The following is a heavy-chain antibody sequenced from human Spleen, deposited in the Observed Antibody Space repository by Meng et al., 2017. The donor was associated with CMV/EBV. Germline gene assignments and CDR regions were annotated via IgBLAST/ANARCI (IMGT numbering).Heavy chain of an antibody. CDR2: ISTYNDNT. V-gene: IGHV1-18*01. Sequence: ASVKVSCKASGYTFTDFVISWVRQAPGQGLEWMGLISTYNDNTDYAQKLQGRVTMTTDTSTRTAYMELRSLRSDDTAVYYCARNRQDWTTENYHYGMEVWGQGTTVTVSS. J-gene: IGHJ6*02. D-gene: IGHD3/OR15-3a*01. CDR1: GYTFTDFV. CDR3: ARNRQDWTTENYHYGMEV.